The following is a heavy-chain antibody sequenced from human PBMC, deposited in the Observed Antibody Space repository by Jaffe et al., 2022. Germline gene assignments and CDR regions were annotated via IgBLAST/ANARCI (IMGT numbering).Heavy chain of an antibody. CDR2: IYHSGST. D-gene: IGHD7-27*01. V-gene: IGHV4-38-2*01. J-gene: IGHJ4*02. Sequence: QVQLQESGPGLVKPSETLSLTCAVSGYSISSGYYWGWIRQPPGKGLEWIGSIYHSGSTYYNPSLKSRVTISVDTSKNQFSLKLSSVTAADTAVYYCARQHNWGSYGTYYFDYWGQGTLVTVSS. CDR1: GYSISSGYY. CDR3: ARQHNWGSYGTYYFDY.